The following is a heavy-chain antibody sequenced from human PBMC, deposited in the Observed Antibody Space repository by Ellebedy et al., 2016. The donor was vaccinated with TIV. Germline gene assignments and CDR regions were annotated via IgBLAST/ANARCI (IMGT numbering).Heavy chain of an antibody. CDR3: ARAPAAGIVYLDY. CDR1: GFTFSSYS. Sequence: PGGSLRLSCAASGFTFSSYSMNWVRQAPGKGLEWVSSISSSSSYIYYADSVKGRFTISRDNAKNSLYLQMNSLRAEDTAVYYCARAPAAGIVYLDYWGQGTLVTVSS. CDR2: ISSSSSYI. D-gene: IGHD6-13*01. V-gene: IGHV3-21*01. J-gene: IGHJ4*02.